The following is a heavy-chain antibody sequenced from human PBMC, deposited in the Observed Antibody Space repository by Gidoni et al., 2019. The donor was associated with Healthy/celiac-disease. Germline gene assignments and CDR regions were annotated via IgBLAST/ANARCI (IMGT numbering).Heavy chain of an antibody. CDR3: AHSPAAEWLFYLDY. CDR2: IYWNDDK. CDR1: GFPLSTSGVG. J-gene: IGHJ4*02. Sequence: QITLKESGPTLVKPTQTPTLTCTFPGFPLSTSGVGVGWIRQPPGKALEGLALIYWNDDKRYSPSLKSRLTITKDTSKNHVVLTMTNMDPVDTATYYCAHSPAAEWLFYLDYWGQGTLVTVSS. D-gene: IGHD3-3*01. V-gene: IGHV2-5*01.